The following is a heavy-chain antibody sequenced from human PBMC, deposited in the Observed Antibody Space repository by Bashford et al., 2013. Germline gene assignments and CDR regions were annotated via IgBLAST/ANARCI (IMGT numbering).Heavy chain of an antibody. V-gene: IGHV3-21*01. CDR3: ARDADSGSYLDY. Sequence: VRQAPGKGLEWVSSISDGSTYIYYARSVKGRFSISRDNAKHSVYLQLDSLRAEDTALYFCARDADSGSYLDYWGQGSLVTVSS. CDR2: ISDGSTYI. D-gene: IGHD6-13*01. J-gene: IGHJ4*02.